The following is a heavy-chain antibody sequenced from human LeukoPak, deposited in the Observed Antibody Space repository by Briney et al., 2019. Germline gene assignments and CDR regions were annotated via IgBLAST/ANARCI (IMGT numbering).Heavy chain of an antibody. CDR1: GFTFSAYS. Sequence: GGSLRLSCAPSGFTFSAYSLSWVRQAPGKGLEWVAKIRKDGSEKDYVDSVKGRFTISRGNAKGSLYLQLNSLRAEDTAVYYCARGFQRGDSPVWGQGTLVTVSS. CDR2: IRKDGSEK. CDR3: ARGFQRGDSPV. V-gene: IGHV3-7*01. D-gene: IGHD2-21*02. J-gene: IGHJ4*02.